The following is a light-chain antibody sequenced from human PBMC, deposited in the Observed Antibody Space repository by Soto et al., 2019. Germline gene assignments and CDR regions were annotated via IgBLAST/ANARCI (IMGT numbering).Light chain of an antibody. CDR1: QGISSR. Sequence: DIQMTQSPSSVSASVGDRVTITCRASQGISSRLAWYQQKPGKAPNLLIYAASSLQSGVPSRFSGSGSETDFTLAIGSLQPEDFATYYCQQSNSFPLTFGGGTKVEIK. CDR3: QQSNSFPLT. CDR2: AAS. J-gene: IGKJ4*01. V-gene: IGKV1-12*01.